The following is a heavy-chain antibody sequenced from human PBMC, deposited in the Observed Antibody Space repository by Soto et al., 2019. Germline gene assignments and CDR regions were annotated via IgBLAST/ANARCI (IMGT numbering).Heavy chain of an antibody. J-gene: IGHJ6*02. CDR3: ETAGTTYYYYGMDV. D-gene: IGHD1-7*01. Sequence: PGEALKSSCKGCGYSSTSYWNSWVRQMPGKGLEWMGRIDPSDSYTNYSPSRQGHVTISADKTISTAYLQWSSLKASATAIYSCETAGTTYYYYGMDVWGQGTTVTVSS. CDR1: GYSSTSYW. CDR2: IDPSDSYT. V-gene: IGHV5-10-1*01.